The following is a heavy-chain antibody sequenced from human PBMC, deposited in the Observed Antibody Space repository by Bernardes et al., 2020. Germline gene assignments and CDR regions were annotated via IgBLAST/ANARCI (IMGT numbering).Heavy chain of an antibody. J-gene: IGHJ5*02. Sequence: GSLRLSCAASGFTFSSYAMSWVRQAPGKGLEWVSAISGSGGSTYYADSVKGRFTISRDNSKNTLYLQMNSLRAEDTAVYYCAKDLETLGYCSGGSCYDDPWGQGTLVTVSS. CDR3: AKDLETLGYCSGGSCYDDP. CDR2: ISGSGGST. V-gene: IGHV3-23*01. CDR1: GFTFSSYA. D-gene: IGHD2-15*01.